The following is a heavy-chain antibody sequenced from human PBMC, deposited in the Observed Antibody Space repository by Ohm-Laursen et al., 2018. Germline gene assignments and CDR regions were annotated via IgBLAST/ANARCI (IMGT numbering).Heavy chain of an antibody. V-gene: IGHV4-59*07. CDR3: ARLPDHSGWPFDY. CDR2: IHYDGRT. D-gene: IGHD6-19*01. CDR1: DAAFRRDY. Sequence: SDTLSLTCIVSDAAFRRDYWTWIRQFPGREMEWIGYIHYDGRTVYNRSLRSRLTMSIDTSKKQFSLRLTSVTAADTAIYYCARLPDHSGWPFDYWGQGTLVTVSS. J-gene: IGHJ4*02.